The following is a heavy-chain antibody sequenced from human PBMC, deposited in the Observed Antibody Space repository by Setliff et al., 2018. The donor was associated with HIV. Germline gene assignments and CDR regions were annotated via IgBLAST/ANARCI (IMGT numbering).Heavy chain of an antibody. CDR2: IYYSGST. J-gene: IGHJ5*02. D-gene: IGHD3-22*01. CDR1: GGSISSSSYY. CDR3: ARYRYYYDSSGYGRWFDP. V-gene: IGHV4-39*01. Sequence: PSETLSLTCTVSGGSISSSSYYWGWIRQPPGKGLEWIGSIYYSGSTCYNPSLKSRVTISVDTSENQFSLRLNSVTAADTAVYYCARYRYYYDSSGYGRWFDPWGQGTLVTVSS.